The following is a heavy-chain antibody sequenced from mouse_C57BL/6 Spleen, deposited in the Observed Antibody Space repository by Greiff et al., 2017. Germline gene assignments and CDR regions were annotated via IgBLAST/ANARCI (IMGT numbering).Heavy chain of an antibody. CDR2: IYPGSGST. CDR3: ARDYSPYAMDY. V-gene: IGHV1-55*01. CDR1: GYTFTSYW. J-gene: IGHJ4*01. Sequence: QVQLKQPGAELVKPGASVKMSCKASGYTFTSYWITWVKQRPGQGLEWIGDIYPGSGSTNYNEKFKSKATLTVDTSSSTAYMQLSSLTSEDSAVYYCARDYSPYAMDYWGQGTSVTVSS. D-gene: IGHD2-13*01.